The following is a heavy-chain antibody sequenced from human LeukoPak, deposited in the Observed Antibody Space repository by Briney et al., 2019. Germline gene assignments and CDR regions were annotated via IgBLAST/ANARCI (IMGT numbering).Heavy chain of an antibody. D-gene: IGHD6-25*01. CDR1: GGSISSYY. CDR3: ARVAAGDYYYYYYTDV. Sequence: SETLSLTCTVSGGSISSYYWSWIRQPPGKGLEWIGYIYYSGSTNYNPSLKSRVTISVDTSKNQFSLKLSSVTAADTAVYYCARVAAGDYYYYYYTDVWGKGTTVTVSS. J-gene: IGHJ6*03. CDR2: IYYSGST. V-gene: IGHV4-59*01.